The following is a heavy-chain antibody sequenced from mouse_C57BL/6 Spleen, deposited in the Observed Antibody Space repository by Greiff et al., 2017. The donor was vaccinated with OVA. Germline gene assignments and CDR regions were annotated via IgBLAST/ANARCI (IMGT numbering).Heavy chain of an antibody. Sequence: QVQLKESGPELVQPGASVKISCKASGYAFSSSWMNWVKQRPGKGLEWIGRIYPGDGDTNYTGKFKGKATLTADKSSSTAYMQLSSLTSEDSAVYFCAIIEYYDWYFDVWGTGTTVTVSS. CDR2: IYPGDGDT. CDR1: GYAFSSSW. J-gene: IGHJ1*03. CDR3: AIIEYYDWYFDV. D-gene: IGHD1-1*01. V-gene: IGHV1-82*01.